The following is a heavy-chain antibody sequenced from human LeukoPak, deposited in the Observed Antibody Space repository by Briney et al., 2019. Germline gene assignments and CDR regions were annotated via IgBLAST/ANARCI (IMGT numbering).Heavy chain of an antibody. CDR2: FGTSGCT. CDR3: PKRALPATYSFDY. CDR1: VFTFSSYP. D-gene: IGHD2-15*01. Sequence: GGALRLSCAASVFTFSSYPRSGVRQARGKGREWVSIFGTSGCTYYADSVRGRFTISRDNSKNTLFLQMNSLRAHGRALYYCPKRALPATYSFDYWGQGTLVTVSS. J-gene: IGHJ4*02. V-gene: IGHV3-23*01.